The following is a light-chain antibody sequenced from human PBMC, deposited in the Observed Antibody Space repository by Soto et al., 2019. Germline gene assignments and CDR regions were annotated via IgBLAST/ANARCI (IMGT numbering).Light chain of an antibody. V-gene: IGLV1-47*01. J-gene: IGLJ3*02. Sequence: QSVLTQPPSASGTPGQRVTISCSGSSSNIGSNYVFWYQQLPGTAPRLLIYRSNQRPSGVPDRFSGSKSGTSASLAISGLRSEDEADYYCAAWDDSLSGWVFGGWTKLTVL. CDR1: SSNIGSNY. CDR3: AAWDDSLSGWV. CDR2: RSN.